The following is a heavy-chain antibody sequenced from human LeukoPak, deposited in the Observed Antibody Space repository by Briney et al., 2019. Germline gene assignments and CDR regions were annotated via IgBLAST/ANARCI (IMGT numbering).Heavy chain of an antibody. Sequence: GGSLRLSCAASGFTFNIYSMHWVRQAPGKGLEWVANIKQDGSEKYYVDSVKGRFTISRDNAKNSLYLQMNSLRAEDTAVYYCARDLSAMVTLCSWGQGTTVTVSS. CDR2: IKQDGSEK. CDR3: ARDLSAMVTLCS. D-gene: IGHD5-18*01. J-gene: IGHJ6*02. V-gene: IGHV3-7*01. CDR1: GFTFNIYS.